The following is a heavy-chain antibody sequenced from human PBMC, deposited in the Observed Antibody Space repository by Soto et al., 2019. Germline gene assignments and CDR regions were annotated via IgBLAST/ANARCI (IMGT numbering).Heavy chain of an antibody. Sequence: SETLSLTCAVYGGSFSGYYWSWIRQPPGKGLEWIGEINHSGSTNYNPSLKSRVTISVDTSKNQFSLKLSSATAADTAVYYCARGCFWSGSHGGHYYYYMDVWGKGTTVTVSS. CDR3: ARGCFWSGSHGGHYYYYMDV. CDR2: INHSGST. J-gene: IGHJ6*03. CDR1: GGSFSGYY. V-gene: IGHV4-34*01. D-gene: IGHD3-3*01.